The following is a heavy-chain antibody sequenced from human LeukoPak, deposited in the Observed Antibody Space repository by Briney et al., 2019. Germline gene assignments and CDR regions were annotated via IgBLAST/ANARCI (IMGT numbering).Heavy chain of an antibody. CDR3: ARAGLGSSWTVLFDY. CDR1: GGSISSSNW. V-gene: IGHV4-4*02. D-gene: IGHD6-13*01. CDR2: IYHSGST. J-gene: IGHJ4*02. Sequence: PSETLSLTCAVSGGSISSSNWWSWVRQPPGKGLEWIGEIYHSGSTNYNPSLKSRVTMSVDTSKNQFSLKLTSVTAADTAVYYCARAGLGSSWTVLFDYWGQGTLVTVSS.